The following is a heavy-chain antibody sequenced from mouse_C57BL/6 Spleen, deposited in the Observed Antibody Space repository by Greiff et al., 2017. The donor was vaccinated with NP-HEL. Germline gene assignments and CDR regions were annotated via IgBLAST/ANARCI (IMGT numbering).Heavy chain of an antibody. V-gene: IGHV1-39*01. D-gene: IGHD1-1*01. J-gene: IGHJ4*01. CDR3: ARGYYGSSWYAMDY. CDR1: GYSFTDSN. CDR2: LNPNYGTT. Sequence: VQLKESGPELVKPGASVKISCKASGYSFTDSNLNWVKQSNGKSLEWIGVLNPNYGTTSYNQKFKGKATLTVDQSSSTAYMQLNSLTAEDSAVYYCARGYYGSSWYAMDYRGQGTSVTVSS.